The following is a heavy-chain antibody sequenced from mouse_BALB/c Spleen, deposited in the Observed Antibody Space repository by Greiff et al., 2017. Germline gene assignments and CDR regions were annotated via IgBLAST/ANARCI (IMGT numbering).Heavy chain of an antibody. Sequence: VQLQQSGPELVKPGASVKIPCKASGYTFTDYNMDWVKQSHGKSLEWIGDINPNNGGTIYNQKFKGKATLTVDKSSSTAYMELRSLTSEDTAVYYCATSYGNYPAWFAYWGQGTLVTVSA. CDR1: GYTFTDYN. CDR2: INPNNGGT. D-gene: IGHD2-10*02. CDR3: ATSYGNYPAWFAY. J-gene: IGHJ3*01. V-gene: IGHV1-18*01.